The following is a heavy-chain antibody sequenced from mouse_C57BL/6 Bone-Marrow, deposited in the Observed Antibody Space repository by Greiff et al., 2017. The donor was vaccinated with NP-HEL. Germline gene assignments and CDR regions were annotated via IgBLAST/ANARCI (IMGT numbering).Heavy chain of an antibody. D-gene: IGHD1-1*01. V-gene: IGHV1-53*01. CDR2: INPSNGGT. CDR1: GYTFTSYW. J-gene: IGHJ2*01. Sequence: VQLQQPGTELVKPGASVKLSCKASGYTFTSYWMHWVKQRPGQGLEWIGNINPSNGGTNYNEKFKSKATLTVDKSSSTAYMQLSSLTSEDSAVYYCARTTTVVATEGYYFDYWGQGTTLTVSS. CDR3: ARTTTVVATEGYYFDY.